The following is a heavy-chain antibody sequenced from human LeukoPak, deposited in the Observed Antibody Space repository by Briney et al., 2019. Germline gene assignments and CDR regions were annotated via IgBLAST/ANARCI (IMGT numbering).Heavy chain of an antibody. J-gene: IGHJ4*02. CDR2: ISGSGGST. D-gene: IGHD3-22*01. V-gene: IGHV3-23*01. Sequence: GGSLRLSCAASGFTFSSYAMSWVRQAPGKGLEWVSAISGSGGSTYYADSVKGRFTISRDNAKNSLYLQMNSLRAEDTAVYYCAREDIGYDSTIDYWGQGTLVTVSS. CDR3: AREDIGYDSTIDY. CDR1: GFTFSSYA.